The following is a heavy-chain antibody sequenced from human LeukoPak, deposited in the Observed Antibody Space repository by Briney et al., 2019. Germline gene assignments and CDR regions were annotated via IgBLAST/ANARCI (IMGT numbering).Heavy chain of an antibody. V-gene: IGHV4-59*01. Sequence: PGGSLRLSCAAAGFTFSDYYWSWIRQPPGKGLEWIGYIYYSGSTNYNPSLKSRVTISVDTSKNQFSLKLSSVTAADTAVYYCARGWYYDSSGYYSYWGQGTLVTVSS. CDR3: ARGWYYDSSGYYSY. CDR1: GFTFSDYY. D-gene: IGHD3-22*01. CDR2: IYYSGST. J-gene: IGHJ4*02.